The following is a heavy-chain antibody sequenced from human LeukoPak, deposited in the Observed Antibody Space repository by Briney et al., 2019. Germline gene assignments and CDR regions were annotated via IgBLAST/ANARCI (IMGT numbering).Heavy chain of an antibody. V-gene: IGHV3-23*01. CDR3: ARGANSGSFSY. CDR1: GFSSLTYG. J-gene: IGHJ4*02. Sequence: GGSLRLSCAASGFSSLTYGMSWVRQAPGKGLEWVSSISGNGGRTYYADSVKDRFTISRDNSKNTLFLQMNSLRAEDTAVYYCARGANSGSFSYWGQGTLVTVSS. D-gene: IGHD1-26*01. CDR2: ISGNGGRT.